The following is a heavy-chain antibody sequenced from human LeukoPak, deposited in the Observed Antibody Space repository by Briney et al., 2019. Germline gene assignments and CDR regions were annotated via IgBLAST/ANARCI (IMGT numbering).Heavy chain of an antibody. CDR1: GGSISSSSYY. Sequence: SETLSLTCTVSGGSISSSSYYWGWIRQPPGKGLEWIGSIYYSGSTYYNPSLKSRVTISVDTSKNQFSLKLSSVTAADTAVYYCARDRYTQFFDYWGQGTLVTVSS. CDR3: ARDRYTQFFDY. D-gene: IGHD5-18*01. CDR2: IYYSGST. V-gene: IGHV4-39*07. J-gene: IGHJ4*02.